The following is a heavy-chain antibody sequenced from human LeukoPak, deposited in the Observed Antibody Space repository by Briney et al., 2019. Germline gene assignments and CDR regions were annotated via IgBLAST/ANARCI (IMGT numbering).Heavy chain of an antibody. CDR1: GFTFSSYA. CDR2: ISGSGGST. V-gene: IGHV3-23*01. D-gene: IGHD3-22*01. Sequence: GGSLRLSCAASGFTFSSYAMSWVRQAPGKGLEWVSAISGSGGSTYYADSVKGRFTISRDNSKNTLYLQMNSLRAVDTAVYYCAKGMYYDSSGYPNWGQGTLVTVSS. J-gene: IGHJ4*02. CDR3: AKGMYYDSSGYPN.